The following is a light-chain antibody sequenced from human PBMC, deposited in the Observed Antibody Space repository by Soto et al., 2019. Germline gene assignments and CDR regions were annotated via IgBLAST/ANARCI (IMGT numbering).Light chain of an antibody. Sequence: DIHMTQSPSTLSASVGYRFTITCRASQSVSSWVAWYHLKPGKAPKLLIYKASTLETGVPSRLRGSGSGTEFTLTISSLPPDDFATYYCQHYHSFSGTFGQGTKVDI. J-gene: IGKJ1*01. V-gene: IGKV1-5*03. CDR2: KAS. CDR1: QSVSSW. CDR3: QHYHSFSGT.